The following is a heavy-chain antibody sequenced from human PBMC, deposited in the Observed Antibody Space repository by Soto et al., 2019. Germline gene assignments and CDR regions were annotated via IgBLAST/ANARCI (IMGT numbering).Heavy chain of an antibody. CDR2: IYPGDSDT. Sequence: GESLKISCQGSGYAFSSYWIAWVRQMPGKGLEWMGIIYPGDSDTRYSPSFQGQVTISVDKSITTAYLQWSSLKASDTAMYYCARGYCTATTCDPWFDPWGQGTLVTVSS. V-gene: IGHV5-51*01. D-gene: IGHD2-8*02. CDR1: GYAFSSYW. CDR3: ARGYCTATTCDPWFDP. J-gene: IGHJ5*02.